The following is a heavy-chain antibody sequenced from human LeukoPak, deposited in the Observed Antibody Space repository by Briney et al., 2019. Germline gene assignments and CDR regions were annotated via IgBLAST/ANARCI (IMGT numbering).Heavy chain of an antibody. Sequence: GGSLRLSCAASGFTFSSYGMSWVRQAPGKGLEWVSAIGGSGGSTYYADSVKGRFTISRDNAKNSLYLQMNSLRAEDTAVYYCARDLNWETYWGQGTLVSVSS. CDR1: GFTFSSYG. D-gene: IGHD7-27*01. CDR2: IGGSGGST. V-gene: IGHV3-23*01. J-gene: IGHJ4*02. CDR3: ARDLNWETY.